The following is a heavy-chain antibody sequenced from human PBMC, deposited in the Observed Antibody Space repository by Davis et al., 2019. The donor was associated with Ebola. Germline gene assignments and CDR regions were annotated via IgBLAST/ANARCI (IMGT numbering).Heavy chain of an antibody. CDR3: ARDSVAGTDYYGMDV. J-gene: IGHJ6*02. CDR1: GFTFSSYS. CDR2: ISSSSSYI. V-gene: IGHV3-21*04. Sequence: GGSLRLSCAASGFTFSSYSMNWVRQAPGKGLEWVSSISSSSSYIYYADSVKGRFTISRHNSKNTLYLQMNSLRAEDTAVYYCARDSVAGTDYYGMDVWGQGTTVTVSS. D-gene: IGHD6-19*01.